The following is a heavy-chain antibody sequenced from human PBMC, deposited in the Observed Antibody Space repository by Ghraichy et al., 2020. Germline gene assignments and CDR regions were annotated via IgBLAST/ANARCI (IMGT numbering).Heavy chain of an antibody. CDR3: ARGHGFDFWSGYHYYYMDV. CDR1: GGSISSSSYY. J-gene: IGHJ6*03. D-gene: IGHD3-3*01. Sequence: SETLSLTCTVSGGSISSSSYYWGWIRQPPGKGLEWIGSIYYSGSTYYNPSLKSRVTISVDTSKNQFSLKLSSVTAADTAVYYCARGHGFDFWSGYHYYYMDVWGKGTTVTVSS. CDR2: IYYSGST. V-gene: IGHV4-39*07.